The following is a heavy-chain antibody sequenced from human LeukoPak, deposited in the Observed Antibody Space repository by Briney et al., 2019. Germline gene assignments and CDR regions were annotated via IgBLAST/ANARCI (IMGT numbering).Heavy chain of an antibody. CDR3: ARAPYDSSGYYYDYYYYYMDV. CDR1: GGSISSGSYY. CDR2: IYTSGST. V-gene: IGHV4-61*02. D-gene: IGHD3-22*01. J-gene: IGHJ6*03. Sequence: PSQTLSLTCTVSGGSISSGSYYWSWIRQPAGKGLEWIGRIYTSGSTNYNPSLKSRVTISVDTSKNQFSLKLSSVTAADTAVYYCARAPYDSSGYYYDYYYYYMDVWGKGTTVTVSS.